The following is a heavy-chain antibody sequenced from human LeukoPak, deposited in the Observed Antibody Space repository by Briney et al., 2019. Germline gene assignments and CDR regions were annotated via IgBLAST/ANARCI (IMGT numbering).Heavy chain of an antibody. Sequence: GGSLRLSCAASGFTFSSYAMSWVRQAPGKGLEWVSAISGSGGSTYYADSVKGRFTISRDNSKNTLYLQMNSLRAEDTAVYYCANDYDILTGYPAFDYWGQGTLVTVSS. D-gene: IGHD3-9*01. CDR3: ANDYDILTGYPAFDY. V-gene: IGHV3-23*01. CDR2: ISGSGGST. CDR1: GFTFSSYA. J-gene: IGHJ4*02.